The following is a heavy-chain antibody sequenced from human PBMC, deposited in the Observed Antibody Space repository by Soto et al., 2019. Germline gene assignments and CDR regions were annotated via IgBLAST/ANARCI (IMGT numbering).Heavy chain of an antibody. CDR2: ISYDGSNK. V-gene: IGHV3-30-3*01. D-gene: IGHD3-16*01. CDR3: ASAIGATEINLGFDY. CDR1: GFTFSSYA. J-gene: IGHJ4*02. Sequence: QVQLVESGGGVAQPGRSLSLACAASGFTFSSYAMHWVRQAPDKGLERVAVISYDGSNKYYADSVKGRFTISIDTSKNTLYLQMNSLRDEDTAVYYCASAIGATEINLGFDYCGEGTLVIFSS.